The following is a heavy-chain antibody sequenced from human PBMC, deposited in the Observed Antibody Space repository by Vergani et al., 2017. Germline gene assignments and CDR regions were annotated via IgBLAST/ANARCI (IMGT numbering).Heavy chain of an antibody. CDR3: ARGPGGGGNYEHLDY. Sequence: EVQLLESGGGLVQPGGSLRLSCAASGFTFSSYAMSWVRQAPGKGLEWVSAISGSGGSTYYADSVKGRFTISRHNSKNTLYLQMSSLRTEDTAVYFCARGPGGGGNYEHLDYWGQGTLVTVSS. J-gene: IGHJ4*02. CDR1: GFTFSSYA. D-gene: IGHD1-26*01. V-gene: IGHV3-23*01. CDR2: ISGSGGST.